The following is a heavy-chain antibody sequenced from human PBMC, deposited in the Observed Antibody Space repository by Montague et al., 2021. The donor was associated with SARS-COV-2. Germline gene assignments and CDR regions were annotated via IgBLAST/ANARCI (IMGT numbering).Heavy chain of an antibody. Sequence: TLSLTCTVSGGSISYGGYFWNWIRQHAGKGLEWIGYIYNSGTTQYNPSLRSRVSLSVDTPKNQFSLNLRSATAADTALYYCARDRGAIDVWGQGTTVIVSS. V-gene: IGHV4-31*03. D-gene: IGHD3-10*01. CDR1: GGSISYGGYF. J-gene: IGHJ6*02. CDR2: IYNSGTT. CDR3: ARDRGAIDV.